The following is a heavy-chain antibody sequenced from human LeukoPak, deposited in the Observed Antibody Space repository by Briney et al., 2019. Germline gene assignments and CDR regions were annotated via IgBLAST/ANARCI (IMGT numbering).Heavy chain of an antibody. D-gene: IGHD3-16*01. Sequence: SETLSLTCTVSGGSITGLTYYVAWIRQPPEKGLEWIASTHSSGSTYHTPSLERRVTISVDTSKNQFSLKLNSVTAADTAIYYCARHHHDYAWGSSNWFDLWGQGTLVTVSS. J-gene: IGHJ5*02. CDR3: ARHHHDYAWGSSNWFDL. CDR1: GGSITGLTYY. V-gene: IGHV4-39*01. CDR2: THSSGST.